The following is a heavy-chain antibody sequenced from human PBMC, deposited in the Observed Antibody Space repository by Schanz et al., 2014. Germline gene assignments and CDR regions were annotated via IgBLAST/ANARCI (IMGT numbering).Heavy chain of an antibody. CDR2: ISSTSSTI. D-gene: IGHD6-13*01. V-gene: IGHV3-48*02. J-gene: IGHJ4*02. CDR1: EFTFSRQS. Sequence: EVQLVESGGVLVQPGGSLRLSCAASEFTFSRQSMNWVRQAPGKGPEWLSYISSTSSTIYYADSVRGRFTISRDNAKNSLYLQMHSLRDEDTAVYYCASNRPYGTTWLGAFDYWGQGTRVTVSS. CDR3: ASNRPYGTTWLGAFDY.